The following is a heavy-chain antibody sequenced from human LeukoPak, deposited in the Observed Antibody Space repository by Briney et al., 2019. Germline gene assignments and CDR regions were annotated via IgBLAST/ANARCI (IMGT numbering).Heavy chain of an antibody. Sequence: GGSLRLSCAASGFTVSSNYMSWVRQAPGKGLEWVSVIYSGGSTYYADSVKGRFTISRYNAKNSLYLQMNSLRVGDTAVYYCARDGLGVVGRSGYYYGPPHFDYWGQGTLVTVSS. V-gene: IGHV3-53*01. CDR2: IYSGGST. CDR1: GFTVSSNY. J-gene: IGHJ4*02. D-gene: IGHD3-22*01. CDR3: ARDGLGVVGRSGYYYGPPHFDY.